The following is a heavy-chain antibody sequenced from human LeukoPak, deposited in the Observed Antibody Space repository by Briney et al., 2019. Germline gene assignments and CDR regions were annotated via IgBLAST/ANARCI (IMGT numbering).Heavy chain of an antibody. CDR1: GGTFSSYA. CDR2: IIPIFGTA. CDR3: ARDGTGDGYNYGY. Sequence: SVKVSCKASGGTFSSYAISWVRQAPGQGLEWMGGIIPIFGTANYAQKFQGRVTITTDESTSTAYMELSSLRSEDTAVYYCARDGTGDGYNYGYWGQGTLVTASS. V-gene: IGHV1-69*05. D-gene: IGHD5-24*01. J-gene: IGHJ4*02.